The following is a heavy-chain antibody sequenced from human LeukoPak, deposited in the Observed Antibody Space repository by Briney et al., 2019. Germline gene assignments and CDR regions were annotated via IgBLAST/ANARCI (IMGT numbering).Heavy chain of an antibody. CDR3: ARGPLIQNAFDI. J-gene: IGHJ3*02. CDR1: GGSISSSSYY. D-gene: IGHD5-18*01. CDR2: IYYSGRT. Sequence: PSETLSLTCTVSGGSISSSSYYWGWIRQPPGKGLEWIGSIYYSGRTYYNPSLKSRVTISVDTSKNQFSLKVSSVTAADTAVYYCARGPLIQNAFDIWGQGTMVTVSS. V-gene: IGHV4-39*07.